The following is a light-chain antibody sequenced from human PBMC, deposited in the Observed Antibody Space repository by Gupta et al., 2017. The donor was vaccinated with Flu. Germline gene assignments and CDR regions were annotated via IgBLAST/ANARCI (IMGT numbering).Light chain of an antibody. CDR1: RLRSYY. CDR2: GEN. CDR3: NYRESSGNQLWV. Sequence: SSALTHYPAVSVALGQTVRITCQGDRLRSYYASWYQQKPGQDPVLLIYGENNRPSGIPDRFSCSRSGNTDALIITIAEEEDEGDDDYNYRESSGNQLWVFGGGTRLTVL. V-gene: IGLV3-19*01. J-gene: IGLJ3*02.